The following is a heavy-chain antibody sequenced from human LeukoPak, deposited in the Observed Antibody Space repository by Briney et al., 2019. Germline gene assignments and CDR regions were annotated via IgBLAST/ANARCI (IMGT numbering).Heavy chain of an antibody. CDR2: INPNSGGT. D-gene: IGHD1-26*01. Sequence: ASVKVSCKASGFSFNDFYIHWMRQAPGQGPEWMGWINPNSGGTNYAQNFQGRVSMTRDTSIRTAYMELTRLTSDDTAVYYCARDRGGRVGAMDFGHWGQGTLVTVSS. CDR1: GFSFNDFY. V-gene: IGHV1-2*02. J-gene: IGHJ4*02. CDR3: ARDRGGRVGAMDFGH.